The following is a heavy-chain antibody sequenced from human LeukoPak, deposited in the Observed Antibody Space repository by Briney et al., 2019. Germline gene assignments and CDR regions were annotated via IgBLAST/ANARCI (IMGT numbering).Heavy chain of an antibody. J-gene: IGHJ4*02. V-gene: IGHV3-53*01. CDR2: IYSGGDT. Sequence: GGSLRLSCAASGFTVSNSFMTWVRQAPGKGLEWVSVIYSGGDTYYTDSVKGRSTISRDSTKNTLFLQMNSLRADDTAVYYCAKTGGPWDWGQGTLVTVSS. CDR3: AKTGGPWD. CDR1: GFTVSNSF. D-gene: IGHD7-27*01.